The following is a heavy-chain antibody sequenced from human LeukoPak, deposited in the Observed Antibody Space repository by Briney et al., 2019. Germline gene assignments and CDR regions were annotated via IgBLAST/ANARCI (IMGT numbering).Heavy chain of an antibody. CDR1: GFTFSSYA. V-gene: IGHV3-23*01. CDR2: ISGGGST. Sequence: GGSLRLSCAASGFTFSSYAMSWVRQAPGKGLEWVSAISGGGSTYYADSVKGRFTISRDNSKNTLYLQMNSLRAEDTAVYYCASTASYYYYYMDVWGKGTTVTISS. D-gene: IGHD4-17*01. J-gene: IGHJ6*03. CDR3: ASTASYYYYYMDV.